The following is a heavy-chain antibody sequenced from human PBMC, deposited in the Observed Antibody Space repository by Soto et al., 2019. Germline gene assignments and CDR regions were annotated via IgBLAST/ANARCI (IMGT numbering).Heavy chain of an antibody. D-gene: IGHD2-15*01. J-gene: IGHJ5*02. CDR3: ARGDEEVESWFDP. CDR2: IYYSGST. CDR1: GGSISSYY. Sequence: QVQLQESGPGLVKPSETLSLTCTVSGGSISSYYWSWIRQPPGKGLEWIGYIYYSGSTNYNPSLKSRVNISVDTSKNQFSLKLSSVTAADTAVYYCARGDEEVESWFDPWGQGTLVTVSS. V-gene: IGHV4-59*01.